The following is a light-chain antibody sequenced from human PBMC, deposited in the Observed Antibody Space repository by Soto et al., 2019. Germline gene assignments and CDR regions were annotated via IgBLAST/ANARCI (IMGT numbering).Light chain of an antibody. CDR2: GNT. V-gene: IGLV1-40*01. Sequence: QLVLTQPPSVSGAPGQRVTISCTGSSSNIGAGYDVSWYQQLPGTAPKFLIYGNTDRPSGVPDRFSGSKSGTSASLAITGLQAEDEADYYRQSYDSSLSGYVFGPGTKVTVL. CDR3: QSYDSSLSGYV. J-gene: IGLJ1*01. CDR1: SSNIGAGYD.